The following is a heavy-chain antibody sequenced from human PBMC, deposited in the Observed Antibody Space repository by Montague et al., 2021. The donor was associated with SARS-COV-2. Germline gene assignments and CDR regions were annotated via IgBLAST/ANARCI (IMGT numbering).Heavy chain of an antibody. Sequence: SETLSLTCTVSGGSISSSSYYWGWIRQPPGKGLEWIGWIYNSGSTYYNPSLKSRVTISVDTSKNQFSLKLSSVTAADTAVYYCARQGGYSSDYWGQGTLVTVSS. D-gene: IGHD6-13*01. J-gene: IGHJ4*02. V-gene: IGHV4-39*01. CDR3: ARQGGYSSDY. CDR1: GGSISSSSYY. CDR2: IYNSGST.